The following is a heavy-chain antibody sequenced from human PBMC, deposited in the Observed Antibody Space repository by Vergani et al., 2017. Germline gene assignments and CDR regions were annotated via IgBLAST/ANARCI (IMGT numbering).Heavy chain of an antibody. D-gene: IGHD3-16*01. CDR2: IHHSGAT. CDR1: GGSINNNF. J-gene: IGHJ3*02. CDR3: ARDTFXFDSENYDDVFDS. V-gene: IGHV4-59*01. Sequence: QVQLQESGPGLVKSSETLSLTCTVSGGSINNNFWSWIRRPPGKGLEWIGYIHHSGATNSNSSLRSRVSISIDTSKSSFSLSLISVTTADTAMYYCARDTFXFDSENYDDVFDSWCQGTMVIVSS.